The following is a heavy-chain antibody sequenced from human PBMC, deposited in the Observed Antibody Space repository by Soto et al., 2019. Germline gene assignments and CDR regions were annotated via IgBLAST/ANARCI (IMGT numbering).Heavy chain of an antibody. Sequence: PGESLKISCKGSGYSFTSYWIGWVRQMAWKGLEWVGIIYPGDSDNRYSPSFQGQVTISADKSISTAYLQWSSLKASDTAMYYCATPPLGAGDDAFAIWGQGTMVTFSS. V-gene: IGHV5-51*01. CDR2: IYPGDSDN. J-gene: IGHJ3*02. CDR1: GYSFTSYW. CDR3: ATPPLGAGDDAFAI. D-gene: IGHD1-26*01.